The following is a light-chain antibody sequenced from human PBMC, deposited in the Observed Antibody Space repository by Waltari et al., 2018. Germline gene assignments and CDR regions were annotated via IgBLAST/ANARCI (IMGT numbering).Light chain of an antibody. CDR1: RSNIGSNY. J-gene: IGLJ2*01. CDR2: RDN. V-gene: IGLV1-47*01. Sequence: QSVLTQPPSASGTPGQRVTTSCSGSRSNIGSNYGYWYQQLPGTAPKLLIYRDNQRPSGVPDRFSGSKSGTSASLAISGLRSEDEADYYCAAWDDSLSGPVFGGGTKLTVL. CDR3: AAWDDSLSGPV.